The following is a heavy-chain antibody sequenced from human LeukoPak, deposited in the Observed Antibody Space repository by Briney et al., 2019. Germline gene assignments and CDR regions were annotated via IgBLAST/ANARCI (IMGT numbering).Heavy chain of an antibody. D-gene: IGHD5-18*01. CDR3: ARRGHGYGSPFDY. CDR2: IYPNGNT. J-gene: IGHJ4*02. CDR1: GFTFSSHA. Sequence: PGGSLRLSCAASGFTFSSHAMSWVRQAPGKGLEWVSMIYPNGNTFYTDSVKGRFTISRDNSKNTLDLQMSSLRAEDTAVYYCARRGHGYGSPFDYWGQGTLVTVSS. V-gene: IGHV3-66*04.